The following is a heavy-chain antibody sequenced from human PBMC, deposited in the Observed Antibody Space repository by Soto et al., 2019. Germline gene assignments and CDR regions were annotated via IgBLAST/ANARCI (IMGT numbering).Heavy chain of an antibody. D-gene: IGHD1-26*01. CDR2: IYHSGST. CDR3: AYSGSNLRLFDY. V-gene: IGHV4-4*02. J-gene: IGHJ4*02. CDR1: GGSISSSNW. Sequence: KPSETLSLTCAVSGGSISSSNWWSWVRQPPGKGLEWIGEIYHSGSTNYNPSLKSRVTISVDKSKNQFSLKLSAVTAADTAVYYCAYSGSNLRLFDYWGQGTLVTVSS.